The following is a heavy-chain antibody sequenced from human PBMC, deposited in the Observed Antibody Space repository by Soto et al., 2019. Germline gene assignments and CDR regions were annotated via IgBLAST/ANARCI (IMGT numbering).Heavy chain of an antibody. J-gene: IGHJ3*02. D-gene: IGHD3-22*01. CDR3: AKMIVVVITTGGAFDI. V-gene: IGHV3-23*01. CDR2: ISGSGGSI. Sequence: GGSLRLSCAASGFTFSSYAMSWVRQAPGKGLEWASAISGSGGSIYYADSVKGRFTISRDNSKNTLYLQMNSLRAEDTAVYYCAKMIVVVITTGGAFDIWGQGTMVTVSS. CDR1: GFTFSSYA.